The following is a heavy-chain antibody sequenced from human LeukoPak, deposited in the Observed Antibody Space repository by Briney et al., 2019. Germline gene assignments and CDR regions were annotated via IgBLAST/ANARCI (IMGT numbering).Heavy chain of an antibody. V-gene: IGHV1-69*08. CDR1: GGTFSSYT. Sequence: ASVKVSCKASGGTFSSYTISWVRQAPGQGLEWVGRIIPILGTANYAQKFQGRVTITADKSTSTAYMELSSLRSEDTAVYYCARGVVPAVGRDWFDPWGQGTLVTVSS. J-gene: IGHJ5*02. CDR2: IIPILGTA. CDR3: ARGVVPAVGRDWFDP. D-gene: IGHD2-2*01.